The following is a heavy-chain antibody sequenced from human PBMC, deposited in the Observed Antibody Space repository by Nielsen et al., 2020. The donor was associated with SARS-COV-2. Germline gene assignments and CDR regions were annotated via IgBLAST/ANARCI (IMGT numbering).Heavy chain of an antibody. CDR1: GFIFSNYR. Sequence: GESLKISCAASGFIFSNYRMHWVRQAPGKGLVWVSHINPDESKTTYADSVKGRFTISRDNAKNTLYLQMSTPMAEDTAVYYCARCRRPYQLFSGDYYWYFDLWGCVTLVTVSS. J-gene: IGHJ2*01. CDR3: ARCRRPYQLFSGDYYWYFDL. V-gene: IGHV3-74*03. CDR2: INPDESKT. D-gene: IGHD4-17*01.